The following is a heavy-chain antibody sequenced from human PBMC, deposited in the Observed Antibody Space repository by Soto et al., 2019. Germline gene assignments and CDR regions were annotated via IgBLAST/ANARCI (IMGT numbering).Heavy chain of an antibody. D-gene: IGHD3-22*01. CDR1: GFTFSNAW. CDR2: IKSKTDGGTT. J-gene: IGHJ4*02. Sequence: EVQLVESGGGLVKPGGSLRLSCAASGFTFSNAWMSWVRQAPGKGLEWVGRIKSKTDGGTTDYAAPVKGRFTISRDDSKNTLYLQMNSLKTEDTAVYYCTTDLYYYDNARGVWGQGTLVTVSS. V-gene: IGHV3-15*01. CDR3: TTDLYYYDNARGV.